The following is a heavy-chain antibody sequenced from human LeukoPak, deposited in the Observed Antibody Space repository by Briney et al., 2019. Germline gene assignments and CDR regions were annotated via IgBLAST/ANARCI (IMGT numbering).Heavy chain of an antibody. Sequence: SGSTLVNPTQTLTLTCTFSWFSLSTSGVGVAWIRQPPGKALEWLALIYWNDDKRYSPSLKSRLIVTKDTSKNQVVLTMTNMDPVDTATYYCAHRPYYYDSSSAYSPDFDYWGQGTLVTVSS. CDR1: WFSLSTSGVG. V-gene: IGHV2-5*01. CDR2: IYWNDDK. J-gene: IGHJ4*02. D-gene: IGHD3-22*01. CDR3: AHRPYYYDSSSAYSPDFDY.